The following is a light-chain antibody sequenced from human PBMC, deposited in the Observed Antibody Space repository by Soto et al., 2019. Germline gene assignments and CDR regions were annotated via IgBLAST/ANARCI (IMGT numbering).Light chain of an antibody. Sequence: QSALTQPASVSGSPGQSITISCTGTSSDVGGYNYVSWYQQHPGKAPKLMIYDVSNRPSGVSNRFSGSKSGNTASLTISGLQAEDEADYYCSSYRISSRVVFGGGTKLTVL. V-gene: IGLV2-14*01. CDR2: DVS. CDR3: SSYRISSRVV. CDR1: SSDVGGYNY. J-gene: IGLJ2*01.